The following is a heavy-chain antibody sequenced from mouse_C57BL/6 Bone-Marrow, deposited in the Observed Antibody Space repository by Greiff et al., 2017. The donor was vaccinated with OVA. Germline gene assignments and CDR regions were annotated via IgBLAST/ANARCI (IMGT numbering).Heavy chain of an antibody. CDR3: AYTVVAPMDY. V-gene: IGHV5-17*01. Sequence: EVKLVESGGGLVKPGGSLKLSCAASGFTFSDYGMHWVRQAPEKGLEWVAYISSGSSTIYYADTVKGRFTISRDNAKNTLFLQMTSLRSEDTAMYYCAYTVVAPMDYWGQGTSVTVSS. J-gene: IGHJ4*01. D-gene: IGHD1-1*01. CDR2: ISSGSSTI. CDR1: GFTFSDYG.